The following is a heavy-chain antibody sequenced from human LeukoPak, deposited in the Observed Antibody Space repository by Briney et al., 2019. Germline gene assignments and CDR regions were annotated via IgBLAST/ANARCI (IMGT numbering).Heavy chain of an antibody. V-gene: IGHV3-21*01. Sequence: GGSLRLSCAASGFTFSSYSMNWVRQAPGKGLEWVSSISSSSSYIYYADSVKGRFTISRDNAKNSLYLQMSSLRAEDTAVYYCARGGDSTIFGVVTVPGPFDYWGQGTLVTVSS. D-gene: IGHD3-3*01. CDR1: GFTFSSYS. CDR2: ISSSSSYI. CDR3: ARGGDSTIFGVVTVPGPFDY. J-gene: IGHJ4*02.